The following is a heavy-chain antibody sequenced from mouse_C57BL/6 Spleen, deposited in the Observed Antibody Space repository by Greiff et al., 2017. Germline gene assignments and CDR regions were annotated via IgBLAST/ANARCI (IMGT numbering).Heavy chain of an antibody. CDR1: GYAFSSSW. D-gene: IGHD1-1*01. V-gene: IGHV1-82*01. CDR2: IYPGDGDT. Sequence: QVQLKQSGPELVKPGASVKISCKASGYAFSSSWMNWVKQRPGKGLEWIGRIYPGDGDTNYNGKFKGKATLTADKSSSTAYMQLSSLTSEDSAVYFCARGITTVVAPGFDYWGQGTTLTVSS. J-gene: IGHJ2*01. CDR3: ARGITTVVAPGFDY.